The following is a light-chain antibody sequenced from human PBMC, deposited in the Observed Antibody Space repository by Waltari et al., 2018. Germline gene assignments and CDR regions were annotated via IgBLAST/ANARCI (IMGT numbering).Light chain of an antibody. CDR3: QQYSSLPLT. CDR2: GAS. V-gene: IGKV3-20*01. CDR1: QSVSSSS. Sequence: EIVLTQSPGTLSLSPGERATLPCRASQSVSSSSLAGYQQKPGQAPRLLIYGASSRATGIPDRFSGSGSGTDFSLTISRLEPEDFAVYYCQQYSSLPLTFGPGTKVDLK. J-gene: IGKJ3*01.